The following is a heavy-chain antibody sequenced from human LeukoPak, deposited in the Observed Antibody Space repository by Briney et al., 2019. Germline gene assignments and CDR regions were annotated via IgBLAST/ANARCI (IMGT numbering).Heavy chain of an antibody. CDR3: ARDFGVDDY. V-gene: IGHV3-30*04. CDR1: GFTFSSYA. D-gene: IGHD3-3*01. CDR2: ISYDGSNK. Sequence: GGSLRLSCAASGFTFSSYAMHWVSQAPGKGLEWVAVISYDGSNKYYADSVKGRFTISRDNSKNTLYLQMNSLRAEDTAVYYCARDFGVDDYWGQGTLVTVSS. J-gene: IGHJ4*02.